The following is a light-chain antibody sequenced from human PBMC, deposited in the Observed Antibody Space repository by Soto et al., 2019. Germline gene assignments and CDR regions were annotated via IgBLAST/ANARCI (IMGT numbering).Light chain of an antibody. V-gene: IGKV1-5*01. CDR1: QGISNW. J-gene: IGKJ4*01. Sequence: DFQMTQSPSTLSASIGDRVTITCRASQGISNWLAWYQLKPGKAPKLLIYAASSLQSGVPSRFRGSGSGTEFTLTTNSLQSDDFAPYFCQSYNTYSVTFGGGTKVEIK. CDR3: QSYNTYSVT. CDR2: AAS.